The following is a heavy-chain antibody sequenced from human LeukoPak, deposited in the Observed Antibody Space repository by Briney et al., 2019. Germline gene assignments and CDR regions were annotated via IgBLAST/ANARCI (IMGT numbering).Heavy chain of an antibody. CDR3: ARAPSEVGGYYPEYFRH. Sequence: GGSLRLSCEASGFTFSRYWMHGVRHAPGKGLVWVSRIKSDGKTNYADSVKGRFTISRDNAKNTVSLQMDSLRAEDTGVYYCARAPSEVGGYYPEYFRHWGQGTLVTVSS. D-gene: IGHD3-22*01. CDR2: IKSDGKT. CDR1: GFTFSRYW. J-gene: IGHJ1*01. V-gene: IGHV3-74*01.